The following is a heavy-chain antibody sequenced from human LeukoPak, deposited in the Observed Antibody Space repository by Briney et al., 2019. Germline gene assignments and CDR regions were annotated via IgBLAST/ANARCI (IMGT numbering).Heavy chain of an antibody. CDR1: GGSISSYY. J-gene: IGHJ4*02. CDR2: IYYSGST. V-gene: IGHV4-59*08. D-gene: IGHD3-22*01. Sequence: SQTLSLTCTVSGGSISSYYWSWIRQPPGKGLEWIGYIYYSGSTNYNPSLKSRVTISVDTSKNQFSLKLSSVTAADTAVYYCATSVDYYDSSGYYDYWGQGTLVTVSS. CDR3: ATSVDYYDSSGYYDY.